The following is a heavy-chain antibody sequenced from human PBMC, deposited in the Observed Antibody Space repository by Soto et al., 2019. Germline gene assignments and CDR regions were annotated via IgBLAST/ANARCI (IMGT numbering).Heavy chain of an antibody. V-gene: IGHV1-18*01. CDR1: GYTFSDYG. D-gene: IGHD3-10*01. Sequence: QVQLVQSGAEVREPGASVRLSCRTSGYTFSDYGISWVRQAPGQGLEWMGWISGYSGDTNYAQRLLGRVSMTTDTSTSTADVELTNLRSEVTALYFCARDFQAYVWFGVSQALGLHFWGQGNPVTVSS. CDR3: ARDFQAYVWFGVSQALGLHF. J-gene: IGHJ4*02. CDR2: ISGYSGDT.